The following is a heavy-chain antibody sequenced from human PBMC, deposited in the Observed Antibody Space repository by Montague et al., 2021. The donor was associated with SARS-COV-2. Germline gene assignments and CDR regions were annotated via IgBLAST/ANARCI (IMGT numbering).Heavy chain of an antibody. CDR2: ISWNSGSI. D-gene: IGHD5-24*01. V-gene: IGHV3-9*01. J-gene: IGHJ6*02. CDR1: GFTFGDYA. CDR3: AKDKRGWLQFYYYYGMDV. Sequence: SLSLSCSASGFTFGDYAMHWVRQAPGKGLEWVSGISWNSGSIGYADSVKGRFTISRDNAKNSLYLQMNSLRAEDTALYYCAKDKRGWLQFYYYYGMDVWGQGTTVTVSS.